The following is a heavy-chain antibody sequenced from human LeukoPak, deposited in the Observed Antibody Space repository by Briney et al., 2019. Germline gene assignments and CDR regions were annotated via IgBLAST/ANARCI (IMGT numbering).Heavy chain of an antibody. J-gene: IGHJ5*02. V-gene: IGHV4-39*07. Sequence: SETLSLTCTVSGGSISSSNYYWCCIRQPPGKGLEWVGSIYYSGSTYYNPSLKSRVTISVDTSKNQFSLKLSSVTAADTAVYYCARAPAVQLGTSVWFDPWGQGTLVTVSS. CDR1: GGSISSSNYY. D-gene: IGHD1-1*01. CDR2: IYYSGST. CDR3: ARAPAVQLGTSVWFDP.